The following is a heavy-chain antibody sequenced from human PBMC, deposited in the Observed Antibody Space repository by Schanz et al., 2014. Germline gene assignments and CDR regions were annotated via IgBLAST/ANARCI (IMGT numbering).Heavy chain of an antibody. V-gene: IGHV3-53*04. CDR1: GFTVSNSY. CDR3: ARAQGVIRLYYGVSV. J-gene: IGHJ3*01. CDR2: IYSSGST. Sequence: DVQLVDSGGGLVQPGGSLRLSCAASGFTVSNSYIHWVRQAPGKGLEWVSTIYSSGSTYYADSVRGRFTISRDNSMNTVYLQMNSLRSDDAAVYYCARAQGVIRLYYGVSVWGQGTMVTVSS. D-gene: IGHD4-17*01.